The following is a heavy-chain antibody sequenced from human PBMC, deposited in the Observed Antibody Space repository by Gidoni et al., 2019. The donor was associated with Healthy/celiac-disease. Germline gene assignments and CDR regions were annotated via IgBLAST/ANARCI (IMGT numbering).Heavy chain of an antibody. Sequence: QVQLVASGGGVVQPGRSLRLSCAASGFTFSSYAMHWVRQAPGKGLEWVAVISYDGSNKYYADSVKGRFTISRDNSKNTLYLQRNSLRAEDTAVYYCAREDYGGNALPLDYWGQGTLVTVSS. J-gene: IGHJ4*02. D-gene: IGHD4-17*01. CDR1: GFTFSSYA. CDR2: ISYDGSNK. CDR3: AREDYGGNALPLDY. V-gene: IGHV3-30-3*01.